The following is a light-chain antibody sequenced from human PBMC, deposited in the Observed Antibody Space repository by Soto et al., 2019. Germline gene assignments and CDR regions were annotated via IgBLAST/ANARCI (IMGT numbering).Light chain of an antibody. CDR1: QGISSY. CDR2: AAS. Sequence: IQLTHSPSSLSASVGDRVTITCRASQGISSYLAWYQQKPGKAPKLLIYAASTLQSGVPSRFSGSGSGTDFTLTISSLQPEDFATYYCQQYNSYSRTFGQGTKVDIK. V-gene: IGKV1-9*01. J-gene: IGKJ1*01. CDR3: QQYNSYSRT.